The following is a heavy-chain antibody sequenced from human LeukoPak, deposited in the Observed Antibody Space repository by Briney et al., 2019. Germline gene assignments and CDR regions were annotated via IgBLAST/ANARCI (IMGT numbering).Heavy chain of an antibody. CDR1: GFTFSSYA. J-gene: IGHJ3*02. CDR2: ISGSGGST. Sequence: GGSLRLSCAASGFTFSSYAMSWVRQAPRKGLEWVSAISGSGGSTYYADSVKGRFTISRDNSKNTLYLQMNSLRAEDMAVYYCAKDLYYYDSSGHDAFDIWGQGTMVTVSS. D-gene: IGHD3-22*01. CDR3: AKDLYYYDSSGHDAFDI. V-gene: IGHV3-23*01.